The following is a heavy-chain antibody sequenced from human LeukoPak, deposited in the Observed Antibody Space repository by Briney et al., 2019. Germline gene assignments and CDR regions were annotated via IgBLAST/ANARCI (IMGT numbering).Heavy chain of an antibody. V-gene: IGHV3-23*01. J-gene: IGHJ4*02. D-gene: IGHD2-2*01. CDR1: GFTFSSYA. CDR2: ISASGGST. CDR3: AKGLVPAAIRVVDC. Sequence: PGGSLRLSCAASGFTFSSYAMSWVRQAPGKGLEWVSAISASGGSTYYADSVKGRFTISRDNSQNTLYLQVNSLRAEDTAVYYCAKGLVPAAIRVVDCWGQGTLVTVSS.